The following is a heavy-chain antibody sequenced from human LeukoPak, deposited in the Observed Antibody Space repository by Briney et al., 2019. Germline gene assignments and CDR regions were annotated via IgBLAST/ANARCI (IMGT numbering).Heavy chain of an antibody. J-gene: IGHJ3*02. CDR1: GGSISSGDYY. Sequence: SQTLSLTRTVSGGSISSGDYYWTWIRQHPGKGLEWIGYIYYTGSTYYNPSLRSRLTMSVDTSKNQFSLNLNSVTAADTAVYYCARGDSSGAETAFDIWAQGTMVTVSS. V-gene: IGHV4-31*03. D-gene: IGHD3-22*01. CDR3: ARGDSSGAETAFDI. CDR2: IYYTGST.